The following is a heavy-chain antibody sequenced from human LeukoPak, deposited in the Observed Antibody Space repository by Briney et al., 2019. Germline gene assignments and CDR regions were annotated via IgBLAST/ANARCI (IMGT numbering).Heavy chain of an antibody. J-gene: IGHJ4*02. CDR2: ISYDGSDK. CDR3: ARSVHIGYHDY. D-gene: IGHD2-21*01. Sequence: GGSLRLSCTVSGFTFSSYAMHWVRQAPGKGLEWLAVISYDGSDKWYSDSVKGRFTISRDNSKNTVYLRMNSLRTEDTTVYYCARSVHIGYHDYWGQGTLVTVSS. CDR1: GFTFSSYA. V-gene: IGHV3-30*04.